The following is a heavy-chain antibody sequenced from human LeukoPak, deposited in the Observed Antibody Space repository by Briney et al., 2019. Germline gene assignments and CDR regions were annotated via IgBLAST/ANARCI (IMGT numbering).Heavy chain of an antibody. D-gene: IGHD6-19*01. CDR3: VRVAGSADY. J-gene: IGHJ4*02. V-gene: IGHV1-8*01. CDR2: MNPKSGYT. Sequence: ASVKVSCKASGYAFTTYDINWVRQATGQGLEWMGWMNPKSGYTGSAQKFQGRVSMTRDTSTSTAYMELSSMRTEDTAVYYCVRVAGSADYWGQGTLSPSPQ. CDR1: GYAFTTYD.